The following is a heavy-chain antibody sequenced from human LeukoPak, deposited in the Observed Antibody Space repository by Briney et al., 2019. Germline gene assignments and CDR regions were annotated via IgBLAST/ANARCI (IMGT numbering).Heavy chain of an antibody. CDR1: GGSISSYY. CDR3: ARVPDSFDY. J-gene: IGHJ4*02. CDR2: IFHGGNT. V-gene: IGHV4-38-2*02. Sequence: SETLSLTCTVSGGSISSYYWAWIRQPPGKGLEWIGSIFHGGNTYYNPSLKSRVTISVDTSKNQFSLKLTSVTAADTAVYYCARVPDSFDYWGQGTLVTVSS.